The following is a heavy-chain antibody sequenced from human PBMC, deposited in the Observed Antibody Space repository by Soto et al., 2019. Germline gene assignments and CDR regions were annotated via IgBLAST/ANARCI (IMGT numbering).Heavy chain of an antibody. CDR2: INHSGST. CDR1: GGSFSGYY. D-gene: IGHD6-13*01. CDR3: ARGHLSIAAAKTYYFDY. V-gene: IGHV4-34*01. J-gene: IGHJ4*02. Sequence: SETLSLTCAVYGGSFSGYYWSWIRQPPGKGLEWIGEINHSGSTNYNPSLKSRVTISVDTSKNQFSLKLSSVTAADTAVYYCARGHLSIAAAKTYYFDYWGQGTLVTV.